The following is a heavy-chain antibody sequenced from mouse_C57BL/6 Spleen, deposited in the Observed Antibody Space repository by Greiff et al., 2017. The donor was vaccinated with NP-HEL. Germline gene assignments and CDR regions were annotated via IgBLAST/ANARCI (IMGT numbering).Heavy chain of an antibody. V-gene: IGHV1-5*01. CDR2: IYPGNSDT. CDR1: GYTFTSYW. Sequence: EVQLQQSGTVLARPGASVKMSCKTSGYTFTSYWMHWVKQRPGQGLEWIGAIYPGNSDTSYNQKFKGKAKLTAVTSASTAYMELSSLTNEDSAVYYCTTNYYGSSYWYFDVWGTGTTVTVSS. J-gene: IGHJ1*03. D-gene: IGHD1-1*01. CDR3: TTNYYGSSYWYFDV.